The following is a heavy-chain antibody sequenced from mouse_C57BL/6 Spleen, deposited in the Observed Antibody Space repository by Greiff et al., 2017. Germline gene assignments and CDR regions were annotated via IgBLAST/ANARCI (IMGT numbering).Heavy chain of an antibody. Sequence: QVQLQQPGAELVMPGASVKLSCKASGYTFTSYWMHWVKQRPGQGLEWIGEIDPSDSYPNYNQKFKGKSTLTVDKSSSTAYMQLSSLTSEDSAVYYGAREGGAWFAYWGQGTLVTVSA. CDR3: AREGGAWFAY. CDR2: IDPSDSYP. CDR1: GYTFTSYW. V-gene: IGHV1-69*01. J-gene: IGHJ3*01.